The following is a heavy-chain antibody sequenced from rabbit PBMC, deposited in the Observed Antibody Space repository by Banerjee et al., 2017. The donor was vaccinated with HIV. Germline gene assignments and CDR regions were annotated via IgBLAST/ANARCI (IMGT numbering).Heavy chain of an antibody. CDR2: IYTGHYGT. CDR3: ARDSGSGWYLDRLDL. J-gene: IGHJ3*01. V-gene: IGHV1S40*01. CDR1: GFSYSGGYD. D-gene: IGHD1-1*01. Sequence: QSLEESGGDLVKPGASLTLTCKASGFSYSGGYDACWVRQAPGKGLEWIGCIYTGHYGTYYANWAKARFTVSKSSSTTVTLQMTSLTAADTATYFCARDSGSGWYLDRLDLWCQGTLVTVS.